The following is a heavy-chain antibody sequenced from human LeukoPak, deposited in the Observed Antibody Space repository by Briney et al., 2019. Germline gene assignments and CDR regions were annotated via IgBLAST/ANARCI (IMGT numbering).Heavy chain of an antibody. V-gene: IGHV3-48*03. CDR2: ISSSGSTI. Sequence: GGSLRLSCAASGFTFNNYEMNWVRQAPGKGLEWVSYISSSGSTIYYADSVKGRFTISRDNAKNSLYLQMNSLRAEDTAVYYCAELGITMIGGVWGKGTTVTISS. D-gene: IGHD3-10*02. J-gene: IGHJ6*04. CDR3: AELGITMIGGV. CDR1: GFTFNNYE.